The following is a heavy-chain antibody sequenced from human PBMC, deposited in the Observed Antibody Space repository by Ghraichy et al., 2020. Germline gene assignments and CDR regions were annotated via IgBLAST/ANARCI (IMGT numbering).Heavy chain of an antibody. CDR2: VYYTGST. Sequence: SETLSLTCTVSGGSVSSSTYYWGWIRQPPGKGLEWIGTVYYTGSTYYNPSLKSRVTISVDTSKNQFSLKLSSVCAADTATYYCSRHDGASWETMISSDAFEVWGQGTMVTVS. CDR1: GGSVSSSTYY. CDR3: SRHDGASWETMISSDAFEV. D-gene: IGHD3-22*01. J-gene: IGHJ3*01. V-gene: IGHV4-39*01.